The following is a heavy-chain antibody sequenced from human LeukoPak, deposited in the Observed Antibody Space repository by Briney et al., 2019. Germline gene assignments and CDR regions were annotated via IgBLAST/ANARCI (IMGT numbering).Heavy chain of an antibody. CDR1: GYTFTGYY. J-gene: IGHJ6*03. CDR3: ARDHLYCSSTNCYRLDYYYYMDV. D-gene: IGHD2-2*01. Sequence: ASVKVSCKASGYTFTGYYMHWVRQAPGQGLEWMGRINPNSGGTNHAQKFQGRVTMTRDTSISTAYMELSRLRSDDTAVYYCARDHLYCSSTNCYRLDYYYYMDVWGKGTTVTVSS. CDR2: INPNSGGT. V-gene: IGHV1-2*06.